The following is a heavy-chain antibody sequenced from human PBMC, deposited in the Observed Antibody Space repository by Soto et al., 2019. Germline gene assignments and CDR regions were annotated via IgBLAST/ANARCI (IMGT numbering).Heavy chain of an antibody. J-gene: IGHJ6*02. CDR1: GGCISNGGYS. D-gene: IGHD3-10*01. CDR2: MYHTGST. V-gene: IGHV4-30-2*01. Sequence: PSETLSLTCAVSGGCISNGGYSWSWIRQPPGKGLEWIGYMYHTGSTYYNPSLKSRVTISIDRSKNQFSLKLSSVTAADTAVYYCARASPYGSGSYYTPKAYYYYGMDVWGQGTTVTVSS. CDR3: ARASPYGSGSYYTPKAYYYYGMDV.